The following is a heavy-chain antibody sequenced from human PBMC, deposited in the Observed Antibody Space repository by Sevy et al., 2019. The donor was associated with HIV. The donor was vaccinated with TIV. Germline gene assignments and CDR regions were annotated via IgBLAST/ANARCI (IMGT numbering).Heavy chain of an antibody. CDR1: GFTCSNYW. CDR2: IKQDGSEK. CDR3: ARPYRTDPFYYSGSGGYYYPSYFDY. D-gene: IGHD3-22*01. V-gene: IGHV3-7*01. Sequence: GGSLRLSCAASGFTCSNYWMSWVRQAPGKGLEWVANIKQDGSEKYYVDSVKGRFTISRDKDKNSLYLQMNSLSAGDTAVYYCARPYRTDPFYYSGSGGYYYPSYFDYWGQGTLVTVSS. J-gene: IGHJ4*02.